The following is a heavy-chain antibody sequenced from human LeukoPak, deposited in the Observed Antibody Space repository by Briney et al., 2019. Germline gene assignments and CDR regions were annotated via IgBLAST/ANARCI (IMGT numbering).Heavy chain of an antibody. V-gene: IGHV1-69*06. CDR1: GGTFSSYA. CDR3: ARDQGYSGGWGAFDV. CDR2: IIPIFGTA. D-gene: IGHD6-19*01. Sequence: SVKVSCKASGGTFSSYAISWVRQAPGQGLEWMGGIIPIFGTANYAQNFQGRVRMTADKSTGTASMEMSSLRSEDTAMYFCARDQGYSGGWGAFDVWGQGTMVTVSS. J-gene: IGHJ3*01.